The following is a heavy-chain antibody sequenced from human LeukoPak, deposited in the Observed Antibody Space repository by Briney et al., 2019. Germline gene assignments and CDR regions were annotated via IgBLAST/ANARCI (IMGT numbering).Heavy chain of an antibody. D-gene: IGHD3-22*01. CDR1: GFTFGDYA. J-gene: IGHJ4*02. CDR2: IRSKAYGGTT. V-gene: IGHV3-49*04. CDR3: QYYYDSSGYYFDY. Sequence: GGSLRLSCTASGFTFGDYAMSWVRQAPGKGLEWVGFIRSKAYGGTTEYAASVKGRFTISRDDSKSIAYLQMNSLKTEDIAVYYCQYYYDSSGYYFDYWGQGTLVTVSS.